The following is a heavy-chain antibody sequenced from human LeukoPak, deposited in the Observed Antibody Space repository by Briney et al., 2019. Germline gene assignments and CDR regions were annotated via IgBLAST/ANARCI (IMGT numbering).Heavy chain of an antibody. CDR3: ARGPSGYHNT. CDR1: GFIFSSYG. J-gene: IGHJ4*02. CDR2: IRYDGSRK. Sequence: HPGGSLRLSCAASGFIFSSYGMHWVRQAPDKGLEWVAFIRYDGSRKYYADSVKGRFTISRDNSKNTLYLQMNSLRAEDTAVYYCARGPSGYHNTGGQGTLVTVSS. D-gene: IGHD5-12*01. V-gene: IGHV3-30*02.